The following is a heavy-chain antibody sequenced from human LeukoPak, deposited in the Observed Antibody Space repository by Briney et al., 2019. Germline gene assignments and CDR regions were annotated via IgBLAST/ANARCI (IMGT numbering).Heavy chain of an antibody. CDR1: GGSFSGYY. J-gene: IGHJ4*02. Sequence: PSETLSLTCAVYGGSFSGYYWSWIRQPPGKGLEWIGEINHSGSTNYNPSLKSRVTISVDTSKNQFSLKLSSVTAADTAVYYCARESGEGHDYWGQGTLVTVSS. CDR3: ARESGEGHDY. CDR2: INHSGST. V-gene: IGHV4-34*01. D-gene: IGHD3-3*01.